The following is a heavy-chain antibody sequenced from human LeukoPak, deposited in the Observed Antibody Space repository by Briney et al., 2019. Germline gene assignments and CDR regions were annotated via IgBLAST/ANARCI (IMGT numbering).Heavy chain of an antibody. J-gene: IGHJ4*02. CDR2: IYYSGST. CDR1: GGSISSYY. D-gene: IGHD3-10*01. V-gene: IGHV4-59*01. CDR3: ARWGLGGSGSRFDY. Sequence: SETLSLTCTVSGGSISSYYWSWIRQPPGKGLEWIGYIYYSGSTNYNPSLRSRVTISVDTSKNQFSLKLSSVTAADTAVYYCARWGLGGSGSRFDYWGQGTLVTVSS.